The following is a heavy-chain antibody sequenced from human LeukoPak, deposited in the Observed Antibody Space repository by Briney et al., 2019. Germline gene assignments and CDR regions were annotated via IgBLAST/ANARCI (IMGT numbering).Heavy chain of an antibody. D-gene: IGHD4-17*01. J-gene: IGHJ4*02. Sequence: GGSLRLSCAASGFAFNFFAMSWVRQVPGKRLEWISTINANAGSTYYADSVKGRFTISRDNSKNTLYLQLNGLRAEDTAVYYCARDCDYGNTSGMRCYWGQGTLVTVSS. CDR2: INANAGST. CDR1: GFAFNFFA. V-gene: IGHV3-23*01. CDR3: ARDCDYGNTSGMRCY.